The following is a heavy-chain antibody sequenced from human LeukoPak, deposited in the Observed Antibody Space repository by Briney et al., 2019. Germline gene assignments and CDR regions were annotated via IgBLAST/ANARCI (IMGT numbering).Heavy chain of an antibody. J-gene: IGHJ6*02. V-gene: IGHV1-69*05. Sequence: ASVKVSCKASGGTFSSYAISWVRQAPGQGLEWMGGIIPIFGTANYAQKFQGRVTITTDESTSTAYMELSSLRSEDTAVYYCATVHYGSGSYPPYYYYYGMDVWGQGTTVTVSS. CDR1: GGTFSSYA. CDR3: ATVHYGSGSYPPYYYYYGMDV. CDR2: IIPIFGTA. D-gene: IGHD3-10*01.